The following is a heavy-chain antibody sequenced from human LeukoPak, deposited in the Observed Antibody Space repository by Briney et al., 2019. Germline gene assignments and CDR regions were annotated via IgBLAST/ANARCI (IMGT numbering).Heavy chain of an antibody. D-gene: IGHD6-25*01. CDR2: INTSGST. Sequence: SETLSLTCTVSGGSISSYYWTWIRQSAGKGLEWIGRINTSGSTNYNPSLRSRVTMSVNTSKNQFSLNLTSVTAADTAVYSCAREGGDPRWLDPWGQGTLVTISS. V-gene: IGHV4-4*07. J-gene: IGHJ5*02. CDR1: GGSISSYY. CDR3: AREGGDPRWLDP.